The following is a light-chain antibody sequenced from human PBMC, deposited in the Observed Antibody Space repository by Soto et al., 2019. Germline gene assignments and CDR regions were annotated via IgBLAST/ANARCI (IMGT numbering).Light chain of an antibody. CDR2: GA. CDR3: QQYDSSYT. J-gene: IGKJ2*01. CDR1: QTVTNNY. V-gene: IGKV3-20*01. Sequence: EIVLTQSPGTLSLSPGERATLSCRASQTVTNNYLAWYQQKPGQAPRLVMSGACRATGIPDRFSGGGSETDFTLTISRLEPEDFAVYYCQQYDSSYTFGQGTKLEIK.